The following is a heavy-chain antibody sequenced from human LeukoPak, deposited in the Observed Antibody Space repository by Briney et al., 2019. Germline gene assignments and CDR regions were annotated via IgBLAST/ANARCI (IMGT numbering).Heavy chain of an antibody. CDR3: AKDYGAAAGTYYYYYYMDV. V-gene: IGHV3-30*02. CDR1: GYTFTSYY. D-gene: IGHD6-13*01. CDR2: IRYDGSNK. J-gene: IGHJ6*03. Sequence: SCKASGYTFTSYYMHWVRQAPGKGLEWVAFIRYDGSNKYYADSVKGRFTISRDNSKNTLYLQMNSLRAEDTAVYYCAKDYGAAAGTYYYYYYMDVWGKGTTVTVSS.